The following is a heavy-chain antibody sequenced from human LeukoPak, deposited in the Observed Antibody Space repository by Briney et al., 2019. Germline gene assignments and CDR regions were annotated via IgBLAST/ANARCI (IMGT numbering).Heavy chain of an antibody. D-gene: IGHD3-9*01. CDR3: ARVRYFDWSSTYYFDY. CDR1: GGSISSSSYY. Sequence: MSSETLSLTCTVSGGSISSSSYYWGWIRQPPGKGLEWIGSIYYSGSTYHNPSLKSRVTISVDTSKNQFSLKLSSVTAADTAVYYCARVRYFDWSSTYYFDYWGQGTLVTVSS. CDR2: IYYSGST. V-gene: IGHV4-39*01. J-gene: IGHJ4*02.